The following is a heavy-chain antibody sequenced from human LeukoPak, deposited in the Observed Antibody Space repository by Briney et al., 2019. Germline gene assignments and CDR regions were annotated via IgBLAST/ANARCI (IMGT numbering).Heavy chain of an antibody. Sequence: ASVKVSCKASGGTFSTYAINWVRQAPGQGLEWMGWINPNSGGTNYAQKFQGRVTMTRDTSIGTAYMELSRLRSDDTAVYYCARDWDSSGTFDYWGQGTLVTVSS. V-gene: IGHV1-2*02. J-gene: IGHJ4*02. CDR1: GGTFSTYA. CDR3: ARDWDSSGTFDY. CDR2: INPNSGGT. D-gene: IGHD3-22*01.